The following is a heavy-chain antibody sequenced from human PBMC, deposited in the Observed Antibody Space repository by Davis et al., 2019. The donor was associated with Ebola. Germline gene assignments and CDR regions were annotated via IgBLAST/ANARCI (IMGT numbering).Heavy chain of an antibody. CDR1: GFTFSDYY. CDR2: ISSSGSTI. D-gene: IGHD1-7*01. Sequence: GGSLRLSCAASGFTFSDYYMSWIRQAPGKGLEWVSYISSSGSTIYYADSVKGRFTISRDNAKNSLYLQMNSLRAEDTAVYYCAKAYAVGGTYYSSAESWGQGTLVTVSS. J-gene: IGHJ5*02. CDR3: AKAYAVGGTYYSSAES. V-gene: IGHV3-11*01.